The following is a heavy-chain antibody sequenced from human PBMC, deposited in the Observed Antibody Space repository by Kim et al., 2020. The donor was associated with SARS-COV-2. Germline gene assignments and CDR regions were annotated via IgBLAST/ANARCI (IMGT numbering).Heavy chain of an antibody. V-gene: IGHV3-7*03. J-gene: IGHJ4*02. CDR1: GFTFSNYW. CDR2: IKGDGSEK. CDR3: ARDEAHSVY. D-gene: IGHD4-4*01. Sequence: GGSLRLSCAASGFTFSNYWMRWVRQAPGKRLEWVANIKGDGSEKKYVDSVKGRFTISRDNAKNSVYLQMNSLRVEDTALYYCARDEAHSVYWGQGTPVTVS.